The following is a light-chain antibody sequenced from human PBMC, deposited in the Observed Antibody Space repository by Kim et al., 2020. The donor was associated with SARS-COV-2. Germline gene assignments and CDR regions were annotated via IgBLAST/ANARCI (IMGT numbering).Light chain of an antibody. J-gene: IGKJ5*01. CDR1: QSISSW. Sequence: AVGDRVTITCRASQSISSWLAWYQQKPGKAPKLLIYKASNLESGVPSRFSGSGSGTDFTLTISSLQPDDFATYYCQQYNSYSAITFGQGTRLEIK. V-gene: IGKV1-5*03. CDR2: KAS. CDR3: QQYNSYSAIT.